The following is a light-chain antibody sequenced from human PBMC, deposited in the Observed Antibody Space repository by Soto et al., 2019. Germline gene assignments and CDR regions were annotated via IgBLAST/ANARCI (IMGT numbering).Light chain of an antibody. Sequence: DIVMTQSPATLSVSPGGRATLSCRASQSISDTLAWSQQKPGQAPRLLIYGASKRATGFPARFSGSGSGTDVTLTISSLQSEDFAVYYCQQYNNWPWTFGQGTKVEI. CDR1: QSISDT. CDR2: GAS. CDR3: QQYNNWPWT. J-gene: IGKJ1*01. V-gene: IGKV3-15*01.